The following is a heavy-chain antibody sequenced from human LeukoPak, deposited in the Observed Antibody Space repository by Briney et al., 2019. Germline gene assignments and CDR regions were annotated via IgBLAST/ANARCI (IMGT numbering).Heavy chain of an antibody. CDR2: IWYDGSNK. V-gene: IGHV3-33*08. CDR3: ARDAPLCDY. Sequence: GGSLRLSCAASGFTLSSYWMHWVRQAPGKGLEWVAVIWYDGSNKYYADSVKGRFTISRDNSKNTLYLQMNSLRAEDTAVYYCARDAPLCDYWGQGTLVTVSS. D-gene: IGHD2/OR15-2a*01. J-gene: IGHJ4*02. CDR1: GFTLSSYW.